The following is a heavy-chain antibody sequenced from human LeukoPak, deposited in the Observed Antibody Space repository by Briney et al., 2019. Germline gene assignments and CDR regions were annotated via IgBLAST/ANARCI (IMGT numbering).Heavy chain of an antibody. J-gene: IGHJ4*02. D-gene: IGHD3-9*01. V-gene: IGHV1-2*02. CDR3: AREGDILTGWGPDY. Sequence: ASVKVSCKASGYTFTGYYMHWVRQAPGQGLEWMGWINPNSGGTNYAQKFQGRGTMTRDTSISTAYMELSRLRSDDTAVYYCAREGDILTGWGPDYWGQGTLVTVSS. CDR2: INPNSGGT. CDR1: GYTFTGYY.